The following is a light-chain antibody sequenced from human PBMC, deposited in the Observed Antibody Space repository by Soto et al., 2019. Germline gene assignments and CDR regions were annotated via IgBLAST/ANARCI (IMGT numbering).Light chain of an antibody. J-gene: IGKJ5*01. CDR2: EVS. V-gene: IGKV2D-29*02. CDR3: MQSTQLPPT. CDR1: HSVLHITGETF. Sequence: DVVMTQTPLSLSVAPGQPASISCKSSHSVLHITGETFLFWYLQKPGQSPQLLIYEVSTRVSGVPDRFSGSGSGTDFTLEISRVETDDVGIYYCMQSTQLPPTFGQGTRLEIK.